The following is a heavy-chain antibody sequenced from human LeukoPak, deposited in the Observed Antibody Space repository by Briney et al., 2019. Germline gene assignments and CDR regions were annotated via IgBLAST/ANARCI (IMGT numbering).Heavy chain of an antibody. Sequence: SETLSLTCAVYGGSFSGYYWNWIRQPPRKGLELNGEINHSGSTNYNPSLKRRVTISVDTSKNQFSLKLSSVTAADTAVYYCARGYCSGGSCYSFRTAIPFDYWGQGTLVTVSS. CDR2: INHSGST. CDR1: GGSFSGYY. V-gene: IGHV4-34*01. CDR3: ARGYCSGGSCYSFRTAIPFDY. J-gene: IGHJ4*02. D-gene: IGHD2-15*01.